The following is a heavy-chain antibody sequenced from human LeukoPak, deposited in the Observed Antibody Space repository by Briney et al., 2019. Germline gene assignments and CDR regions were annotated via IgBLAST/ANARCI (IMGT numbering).Heavy chain of an antibody. J-gene: IGHJ4*02. V-gene: IGHV1-24*01. CDR2: FDPEDGET. Sequence: ASVKVSCKVSGYTLTELSMHWVRQAPGKGLEWMGGFDPEDGETIYAQKFQGRVTMTEDTSTDTAYMELSSLRSEDTAVYYCATDLNDNGSGSYYIPGYRGQGTLVTVSS. CDR3: ATDLNDNGSGSYYIPGY. CDR1: GYTLTELS. D-gene: IGHD3-10*01.